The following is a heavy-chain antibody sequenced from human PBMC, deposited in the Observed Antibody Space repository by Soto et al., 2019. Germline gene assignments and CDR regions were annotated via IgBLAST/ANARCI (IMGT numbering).Heavy chain of an antibody. D-gene: IGHD2-21*02. V-gene: IGHV2-5*02. Sequence: QITLKESGPTLVKPTQTLTLTCTFSGFSLTTSPVAVGWVRQPPGKALEWIAIIYWDDIKHSRPSLNTRLTTTKYSSKNTLFLTKTNMDAVYTATYSCVHRGRHRGFGGDTWLDPWGQGTLVPVSS. CDR3: VHRGRHRGFGGDTWLDP. CDR1: GFSLTTSPVA. CDR2: IYWDDIK. J-gene: IGHJ5*02.